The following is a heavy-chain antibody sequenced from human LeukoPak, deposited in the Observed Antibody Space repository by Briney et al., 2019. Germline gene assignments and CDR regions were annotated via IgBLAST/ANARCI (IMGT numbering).Heavy chain of an antibody. CDR1: GSTFSSYS. CDR3: ARDKSFPNAFDI. J-gene: IGHJ3*02. CDR2: ISSSSSYI. V-gene: IGHV3-21*01. D-gene: IGHD1-26*01. Sequence: GGSLRLSCAASGSTFSSYSMNWVRQAPGKGLEWVSSISSSSSYIYYADSVKGRFTISRDNAKNSLYLQMNSLRAEDTAVYYCARDKSFPNAFDIWGQGTMVTVSS.